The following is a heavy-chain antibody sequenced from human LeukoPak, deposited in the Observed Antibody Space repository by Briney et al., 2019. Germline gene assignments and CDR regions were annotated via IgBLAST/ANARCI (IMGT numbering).Heavy chain of an antibody. J-gene: IGHJ3*02. CDR3: ATAYCSGGSCYSRSYAFDI. CDR2: FDPEDGET. Sequence: ASVKVSCKVSGYTLTELSMHWVRQAPGKGLEWMGGFDPEDGETIHAQKFQGSVTMTEDTSTDTAYMELSSLRSEDTAVYYCATAYCSGGSCYSRSYAFDIWGQGTMVTVSS. D-gene: IGHD2-15*01. V-gene: IGHV1-24*01. CDR1: GYTLTELS.